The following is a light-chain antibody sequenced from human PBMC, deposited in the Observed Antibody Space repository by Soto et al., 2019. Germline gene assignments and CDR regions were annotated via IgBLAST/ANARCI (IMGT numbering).Light chain of an antibody. CDR2: GAS. CDR3: QQYYSYPLT. V-gene: IGKV3-20*01. Sequence: EIVLTQSPGTVSLSPGERATLSCRASQSVSSSYVAWYQQKPGQAPRLLIYGASSRATGIPDRFSGSGSGTDFTLTISRLEPEDFAVYYCQQYYSYPLTFGGGTKVEIK. J-gene: IGKJ4*01. CDR1: QSVSSSY.